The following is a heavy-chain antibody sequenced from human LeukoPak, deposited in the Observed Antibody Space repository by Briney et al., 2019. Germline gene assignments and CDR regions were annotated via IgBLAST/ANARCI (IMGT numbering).Heavy chain of an antibody. D-gene: IGHD1-26*01. CDR2: IKSKTGGGTT. CDR1: GFTFSNAW. Sequence: GGSLRLSCAASGFTFSNAWMSWVRQAPGKGLEWVGRIKSKTGGGTTDYAAPVKGRFTISRDDSKNTLYLQMNSLKTEDTAVYYCTTRAVGATDYWGQGTLVTVSS. J-gene: IGHJ4*02. V-gene: IGHV3-15*01. CDR3: TTRAVGATDY.